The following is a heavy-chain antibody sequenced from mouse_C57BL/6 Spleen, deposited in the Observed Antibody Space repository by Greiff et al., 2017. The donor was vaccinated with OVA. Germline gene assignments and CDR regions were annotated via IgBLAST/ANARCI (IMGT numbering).Heavy chain of an antibody. D-gene: IGHD1-1*01. CDR3: ARSFTTVVATGAMDY. CDR2: IYPSDSET. J-gene: IGHJ4*01. CDR1: GYTFTSYW. V-gene: IGHV1-61*01. Sequence: QVQLQQPGAELVRPGSSVKLSCKASGYTFTSYWMDWVKQRPGQGLEWIGNIYPSDSETHYNQKFKDKATLTVDKSSSTAYMQLISLTSEDSAVYYCARSFTTVVATGAMDYWGQGTSVTVSS.